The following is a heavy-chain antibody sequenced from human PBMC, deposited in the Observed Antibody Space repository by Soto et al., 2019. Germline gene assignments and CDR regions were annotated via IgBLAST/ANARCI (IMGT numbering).Heavy chain of an antibody. J-gene: IGHJ4*02. CDR2: ISGSGGST. Sequence: GGSLRLSCAASGFTFSSYAMSWVRQAPGKGLEWVSAISGSGGSTYYADSVKGRFTISRDNSKNTLYLQMNSLRAEETAVYYCAKEPRPYYDYIWGSYRPSYFDYWGQGTLVTVSS. D-gene: IGHD3-16*02. CDR3: AKEPRPYYDYIWGSYRPSYFDY. CDR1: GFTFSSYA. V-gene: IGHV3-23*01.